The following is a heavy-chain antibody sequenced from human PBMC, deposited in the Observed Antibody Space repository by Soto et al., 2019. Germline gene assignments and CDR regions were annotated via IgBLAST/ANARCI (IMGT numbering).Heavy chain of an antibody. CDR3: ARDTRNYYYDTSGYIQH. J-gene: IGHJ1*01. Sequence: QVQLVESGGGVVQPGGSLRLSCVASGFTFSHSGMNWVRQAPGKGLEWVASIWYDGRNKYYADSVQGRFTISRDNSQNTLSLQMNSLTAEDTAMYYCARDTRNYYYDTSGYIQHWGQGTLVTVSS. CDR1: GFTFSHSG. V-gene: IGHV3-33*01. D-gene: IGHD3-22*01. CDR2: IWYDGRNK.